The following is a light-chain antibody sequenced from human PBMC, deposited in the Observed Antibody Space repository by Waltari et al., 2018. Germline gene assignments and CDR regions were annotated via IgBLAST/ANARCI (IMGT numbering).Light chain of an antibody. V-gene: IGKV3-20*01. CDR3: QQYDGSVVT. CDR2: GAS. CDR1: QTITGSW. Sequence: EIVLTQSPGTLSVSPGERVTVSCRASQTITGSWLTWYHQKPGQAPRLLIYGASNRAPGIPDRFSGSGSGTDFTLTISRLEPEYYAVYYCQQYDGSVVTFGGGTKVEIK. J-gene: IGKJ4*01.